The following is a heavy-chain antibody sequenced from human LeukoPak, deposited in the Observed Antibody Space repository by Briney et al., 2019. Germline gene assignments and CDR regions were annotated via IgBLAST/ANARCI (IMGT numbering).Heavy chain of an antibody. Sequence: SETLSLTCTVSGGSISSYYWSWIRQPPGKGLEWIGHMYYSGRTNYNPSLKSRVTISVDTSKNQFSLKLSSVTAADTAVYYCARTFSESYYYYGLDVWGQGTTVTVSS. CDR3: ARTFSESYYYYGLDV. J-gene: IGHJ6*02. D-gene: IGHD1-26*01. CDR2: MYYSGRT. CDR1: GGSISSYY. V-gene: IGHV4-59*01.